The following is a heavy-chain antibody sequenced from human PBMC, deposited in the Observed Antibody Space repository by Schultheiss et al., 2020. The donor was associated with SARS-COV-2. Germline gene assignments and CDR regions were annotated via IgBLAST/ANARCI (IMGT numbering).Heavy chain of an antibody. J-gene: IGHJ4*02. V-gene: IGHV4-61*01. D-gene: IGHD4-17*01. CDR2: IYYSGST. Sequence: SETLSLTCTVSGGSVSSGSYYWSWIRQPPGKGLEWIGYIYYSGSTNYNPSLKSRVTISVDTSKNQFSLKLSSVTAADTAVYYCARGVRTVTTSFDYWGQGTLVTVSS. CDR1: GGSVSSGSYY. CDR3: ARGVRTVTTSFDY.